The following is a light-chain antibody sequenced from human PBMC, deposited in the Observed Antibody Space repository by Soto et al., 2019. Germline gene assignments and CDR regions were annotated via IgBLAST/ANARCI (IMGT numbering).Light chain of an antibody. V-gene: IGLV2-14*01. CDR1: SSDIGLYNY. J-gene: IGLJ1*01. CDR2: EVN. Sequence: QSALSQPASLSGSPGQSISIPSTGASSDIGLYNYVSWYQHHPGKAPKLLISEVNVRPSGLSDRFSASKAGNTASLTISGLQPEDEAYYYCSSLSTTSTPIVFGSGTKVTXL. CDR3: SSLSTTSTPIV.